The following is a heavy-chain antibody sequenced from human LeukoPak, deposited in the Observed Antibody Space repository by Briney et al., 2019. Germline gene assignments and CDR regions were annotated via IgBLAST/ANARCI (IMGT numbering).Heavy chain of an antibody. Sequence: KPSETLSLTCTVSGYSISSGYYWGWIRQPPGKGLEWIGSIYHSGSTYYNPSLKSRVTISVDTSKNQFSLKLSSVTAADTAVYYCARDYMVRGVTPFDYWGQGTLVTVSS. CDR1: GYSISSGYY. CDR2: IYHSGST. J-gene: IGHJ4*02. D-gene: IGHD3-10*01. CDR3: ARDYMVRGVTPFDY. V-gene: IGHV4-38-2*02.